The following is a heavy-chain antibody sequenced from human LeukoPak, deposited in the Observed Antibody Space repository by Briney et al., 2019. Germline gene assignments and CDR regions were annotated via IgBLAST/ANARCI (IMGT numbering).Heavy chain of an antibody. Sequence: PGGSLRLSCAASGFTFSDYYMSWIRQAPGKGLEWVSYISTFGTNIKYAESVKGRFTISRDNAKNALYLQMSSLSAEDTAVYYCARGKRRAYERPLFDYWGQGTLVTVSS. CDR3: ARGKRRAYERPLFDY. D-gene: IGHD5-12*01. J-gene: IGHJ4*02. CDR2: ISTFGTNI. CDR1: GFTFSDYY. V-gene: IGHV3-11*01.